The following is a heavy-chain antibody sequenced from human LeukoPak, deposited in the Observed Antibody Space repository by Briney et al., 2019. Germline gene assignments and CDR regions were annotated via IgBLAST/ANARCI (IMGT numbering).Heavy chain of an antibody. V-gene: IGHV4-59*01. CDR3: ARETPYGIWYFDL. CDR2: IYYSGST. D-gene: IGHD1-14*01. Sequence: SETLSLTCTVSGGSISSYYWSWLRQPPGKGLEWIGYIYYSGSTNYNPSLKSRVTISVDTSKNQFSLKLSSVTAADTAVYYCARETPYGIWYFDLWGRGTLVTVSS. CDR1: GGSISSYY. J-gene: IGHJ2*01.